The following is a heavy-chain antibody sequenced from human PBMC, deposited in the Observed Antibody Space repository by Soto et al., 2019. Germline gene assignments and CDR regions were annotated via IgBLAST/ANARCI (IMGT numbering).Heavy chain of an antibody. Sequence: QLQLQESGPGLVKPSETLSLTCSVSGGSISSRTFWWAWIRQPPGKGLEWLGDMYYSGSSYSSPSLKSPVTLSVATSKNQLSLKLNSVTAADTAVYYCARHPRDDYNYGGSGIFDYWGQGTLVTVSS. CDR3: ARHPRDDYNYGGSGIFDY. V-gene: IGHV4-39*01. D-gene: IGHD4-4*01. J-gene: IGHJ4*02. CDR2: MYYSGSS. CDR1: GGSISSRTFW.